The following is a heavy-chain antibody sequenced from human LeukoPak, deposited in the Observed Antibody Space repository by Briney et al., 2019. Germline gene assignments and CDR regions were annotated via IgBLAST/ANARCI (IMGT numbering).Heavy chain of an antibody. V-gene: IGHV1-8*02. J-gene: IGHJ5*02. Sequence: GASVKVSCKASGYTFSSYDINWVRQATGHGLEWMGWMNPNSGNTGYAQKFQGRVTMTRDTSTSTVYMELSSLRSEDTAVYYCARGYTAMGSHTTWGQGTLVTVSS. D-gene: IGHD5-18*01. CDR2: MNPNSGNT. CDR1: GYTFSSYD. CDR3: ARGYTAMGSHTT.